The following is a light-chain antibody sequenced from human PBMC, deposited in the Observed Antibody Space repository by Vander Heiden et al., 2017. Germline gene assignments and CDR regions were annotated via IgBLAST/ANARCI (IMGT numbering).Light chain of an antibody. CDR3: QQGNRTPRT. CDR1: QSISSY. CDR2: AAS. Sequence: IRLIESASSLSASVGDRVTITCRASQSISSYLNWYQQKPGKAPKLLIYAASSLQSGVPSRFSGSGTGADFTLTISRLQPEGFATYDCQQGNRTPRTFGEGTMLXIK. J-gene: IGKJ2*01. V-gene: IGKV1-39*01.